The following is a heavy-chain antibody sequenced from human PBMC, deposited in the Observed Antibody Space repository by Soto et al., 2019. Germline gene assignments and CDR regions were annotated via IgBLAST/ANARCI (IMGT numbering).Heavy chain of an antibody. CDR1: GYTFTNYY. CDR2: INPSGGST. CDR3: ARVLSTQWYFDL. V-gene: IGHV1-46*03. J-gene: IGHJ2*01. Sequence: ASVKVSCKASGYTFTNYYMHWVRQAPGQGLEWMGIINPSGGSTSYAQKFQGRVTMTRDTSTSTVYMELSSLRSEDTAVYYCARVLSTQWYFDLWGRGTLVTVSS.